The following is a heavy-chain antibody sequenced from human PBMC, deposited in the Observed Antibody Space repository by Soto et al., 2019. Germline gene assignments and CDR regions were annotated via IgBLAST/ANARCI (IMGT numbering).Heavy chain of an antibody. CDR2: ISGYNGNT. V-gene: IGHV1-18*04. Sequence: QVQLVQSGAEVKKPGASVKVSCKASGYTFTIYGISWVRQAPGQGLEWMGWISGYNGNTEYAQNLQDRVTLTTDASTSSVYMELRSLRSDATAVYYCARVDYYDSSGYYGYWGQGTLITVSS. D-gene: IGHD3-22*01. J-gene: IGHJ4*02. CDR3: ARVDYYDSSGYYGY. CDR1: GYTFTIYG.